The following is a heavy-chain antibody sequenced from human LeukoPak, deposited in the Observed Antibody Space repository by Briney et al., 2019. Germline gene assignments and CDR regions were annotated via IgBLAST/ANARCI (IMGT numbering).Heavy chain of an antibody. Sequence: GRSLRLSCAASGFTFSSYAMHWVRRAPGKGLEWVAVISYDGSNKYYADSVKGRFTISRDNSKNTLYLQMNSLRAEDTAVYYCARSLLVFGYGDYWGQGTLVTVSS. V-gene: IGHV3-30-3*01. CDR2: ISYDGSNK. CDR1: GFTFSSYA. D-gene: IGHD5-12*01. J-gene: IGHJ4*02. CDR3: ARSLLVFGYGDY.